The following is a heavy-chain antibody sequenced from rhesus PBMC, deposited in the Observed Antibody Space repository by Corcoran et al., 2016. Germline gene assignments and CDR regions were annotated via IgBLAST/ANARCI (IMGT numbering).Heavy chain of an antibody. J-gene: IGHJ4*01. Sequence: QVQLQESGPAVVKPSETLSLTCAVSGGSISSSNWWSWIRQSPGKVLEWIGGIYGSGGSTEYNPSLQSRVTISQDTSKNPFSLKLSSVTAADTAVYYCARRYSSGWYYSFDYWGQGVLVTVSS. V-gene: IGHV4-93*01. CDR3: ARRYSSGWYYSFDY. D-gene: IGHD6-31*01. CDR2: IYGSGGST. CDR1: GGSISSSNW.